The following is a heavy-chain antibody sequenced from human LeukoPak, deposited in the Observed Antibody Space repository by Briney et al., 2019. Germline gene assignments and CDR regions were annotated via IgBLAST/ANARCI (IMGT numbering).Heavy chain of an antibody. CDR1: GFTFSDYY. V-gene: IGHV3-11*04. CDR2: ISSSGSTI. Sequence: GGSLRLSCAASGFTFSDYYMSWLRQAPGKGMEWVSYISSSGSTIYYADSVKGRFTISRDNATNSLYLQMNSLRAEDTAVYYCAREAIAAGVFDYWGQGTLVTVSS. CDR3: AREAIAAGVFDY. D-gene: IGHD6-13*01. J-gene: IGHJ4*02.